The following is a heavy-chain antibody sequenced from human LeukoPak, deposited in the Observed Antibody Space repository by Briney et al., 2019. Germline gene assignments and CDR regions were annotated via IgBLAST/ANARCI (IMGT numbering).Heavy chain of an antibody. CDR3: ARDLPSKSFDY. V-gene: IGHV3-66*02. J-gene: IGHJ4*02. CDR1: GFTVSSNY. CDR2: IYSGGST. Sequence: GGSLRLSCAASGFTVSSNYMSWVRQAPGKGLEWVSVIYSGGSTYYADSVKGRFTISRDNSKNTLYLQMNSLRAEDTAAYYCARDLPSKSFDYWGQGTLVTVPS.